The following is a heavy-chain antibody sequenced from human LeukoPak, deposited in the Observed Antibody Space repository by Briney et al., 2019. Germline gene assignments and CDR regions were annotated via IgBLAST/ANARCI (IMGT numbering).Heavy chain of an antibody. J-gene: IGHJ4*02. Sequence: SETLSLTCTVSGGSISSYYWSWIRQPPGKGLEWIGEINHSGSTNYNPSLKSRVTISVDTSKNQFSLKLSSVTAADTAVYYCARGGYYYGSGSYYIFGYWGQGTLVTVSS. CDR3: ARGGYYYGSGSYYIFGY. D-gene: IGHD3-10*01. V-gene: IGHV4-34*01. CDR2: INHSGST. CDR1: GGSISSYY.